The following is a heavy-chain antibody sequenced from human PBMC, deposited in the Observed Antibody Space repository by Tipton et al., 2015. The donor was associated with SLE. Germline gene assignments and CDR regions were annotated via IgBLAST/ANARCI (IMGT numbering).Heavy chain of an antibody. CDR2: IYYSGST. D-gene: IGHD3-10*01. V-gene: IGHV4-39*07. Sequence: LRLSCTVSGGSISSSSYYWGWIRQPPGKGLEWIGSIYYSGSTYYNPSLKSRVTISVDTSKNQFSLKLSSVTAADTAVYYCARGGAITMGQGEVDYWGQGTLVTVSS. J-gene: IGHJ4*02. CDR1: GGSISSSSYY. CDR3: ARGGAITMGQGEVDY.